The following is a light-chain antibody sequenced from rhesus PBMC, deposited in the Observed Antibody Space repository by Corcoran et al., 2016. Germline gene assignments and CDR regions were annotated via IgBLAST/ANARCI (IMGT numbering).Light chain of an antibody. CDR2: AAF. Sequence: DIQMTQSPSSLSASVGDRVTITCRASQGVSTYLNWYQQKPGKTPKRLIYAAFTLETGVPSRFRGSGSGREFTLTISSLQPEDFAIYYCQQYMRGPITFGGGTKVELK. V-gene: IGKV1-43*02. J-gene: IGKJ4*01. CDR1: QGVSTY. CDR3: QQYMRGPIT.